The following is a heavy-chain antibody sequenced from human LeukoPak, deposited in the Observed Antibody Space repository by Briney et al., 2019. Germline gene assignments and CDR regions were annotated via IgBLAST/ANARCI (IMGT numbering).Heavy chain of an antibody. CDR2: VWYDGSDT. CDR3: SRVPRTRSQLPHFDC. CDR1: GFTFSSYA. J-gene: IGHJ4*02. Sequence: GGSLSLSCAASGFTFSSYAMHWVRQAPGKGLEWLAVVWYDGSDTYYADSVRGRCAISRHNPEKTLYLQMISLSAEDTAVYFCSRVPRTRSQLPHFDCWGQGALVSVSS. V-gene: IGHV3-33*01. D-gene: IGHD1-1*01.